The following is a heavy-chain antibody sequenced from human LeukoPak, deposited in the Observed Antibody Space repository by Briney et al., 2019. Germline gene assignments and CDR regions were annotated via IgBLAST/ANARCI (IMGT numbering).Heavy chain of an antibody. J-gene: IGHJ6*02. CDR1: GGSFSGYY. CDR2: IIHSGST. CDR3: ARGAGSVIGYCSGGSCFSPYYYGMDV. D-gene: IGHD2-15*01. V-gene: IGHV4-34*01. Sequence: WETLSLTCAVYGGSFSGYYWSWIRQPPGKGLEWIGEIIHSGSTKYNPALKSGVSISADTSNNQCSLKLSSVTAADTAVYYCARGAGSVIGYCSGGSCFSPYYYGMDVWGQGTTVTVSS.